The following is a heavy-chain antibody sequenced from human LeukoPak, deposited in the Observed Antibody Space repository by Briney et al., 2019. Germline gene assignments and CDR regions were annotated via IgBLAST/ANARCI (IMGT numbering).Heavy chain of an antibody. CDR2: ISYDGSNK. D-gene: IGHD6-19*01. J-gene: IGHJ4*02. CDR3: AKDLGSGWYRGAFDY. CDR1: GFTFSSYG. V-gene: IGHV3-30*18. Sequence: PGGSLRLSCAASGFTFSSYGMHWVRQAPGKGLEWVAVISYDGSNKYYADSVKGRFTISRDNSKNTLYLQMNSLRAEDTAVYYCAKDLGSGWYRGAFDYWGQGTLVTVSS.